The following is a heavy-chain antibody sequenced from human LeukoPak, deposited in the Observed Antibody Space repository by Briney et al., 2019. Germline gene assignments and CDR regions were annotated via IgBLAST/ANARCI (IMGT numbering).Heavy chain of an antibody. CDR1: GYTFTGYY. J-gene: IGHJ4*02. Sequence: GASVKVSCKASGYTFTGYYMHWVRQAPGQGLEWMGWINPNSGGTNYAQKFQGRVTMTRDTSISTAYMELSRLRSDDTAVYYCARDRAVAGMVPQNYFDYWGQGTLVTVSS. CDR2: INPNSGGT. D-gene: IGHD6-19*01. V-gene: IGHV1-2*02. CDR3: ARDRAVAGMVPQNYFDY.